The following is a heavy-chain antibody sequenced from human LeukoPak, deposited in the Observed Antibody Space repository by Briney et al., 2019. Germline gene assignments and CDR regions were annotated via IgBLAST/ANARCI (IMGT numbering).Heavy chain of an antibody. CDR3: ARHFAPPGKIVVVPRRFDP. Sequence: SETLSLTCTVSGGSISSSSYYWSWIRQPPGKGLEWIGEINHSGSTNYNPSLKSRVTISVDTSKNQFSLKLSSVTAADTAVYYCARHFAPPGKIVVVPRRFDPWGQGTLVTVSS. CDR1: GGSISSSSYY. V-gene: IGHV4-39*01. D-gene: IGHD2-2*01. J-gene: IGHJ5*02. CDR2: INHSGST.